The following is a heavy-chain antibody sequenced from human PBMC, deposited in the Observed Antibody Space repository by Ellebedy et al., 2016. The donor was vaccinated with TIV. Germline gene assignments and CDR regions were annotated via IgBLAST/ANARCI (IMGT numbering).Heavy chain of an antibody. CDR2: IYTSGST. Sequence: LRLSXTVSGGSVSSGSYYWSWIRQPAGKGLEWIGRIYTSGSTNYNPSLKSRVTMSVDTSKNQFSLKLSSVTAADTAVYYCARGEWSGYYNYWGQGTLVTVSS. D-gene: IGHD3-3*01. V-gene: IGHV4-61*02. J-gene: IGHJ4*02. CDR1: GGSVSSGSYY. CDR3: ARGEWSGYYNY.